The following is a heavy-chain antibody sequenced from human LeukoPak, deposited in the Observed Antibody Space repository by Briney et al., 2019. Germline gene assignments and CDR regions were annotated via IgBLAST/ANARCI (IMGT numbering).Heavy chain of an antibody. V-gene: IGHV4-61*05. CDR1: GGSISSSSYY. CDR2: IYYSGST. CDR3: ARLYCGGDCYSSYLDY. Sequence: SETLSLTCTVSGGSISSSSYYWGWIRQPPGKGLEWIGYIYYSGSTNYNPSLKSRVTISVDTSKNQFSLKLSSVTAADTAVYYCARLYCGGDCYSSYLDYWGQGTLVTVSS. D-gene: IGHD2-21*02. J-gene: IGHJ4*02.